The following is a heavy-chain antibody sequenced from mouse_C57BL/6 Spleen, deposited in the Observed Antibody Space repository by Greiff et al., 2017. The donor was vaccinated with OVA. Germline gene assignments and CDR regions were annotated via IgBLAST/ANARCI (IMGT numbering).Heavy chain of an antibody. Sequence: EVQLQQSGPELVKPGASVKISCKASGYTFTDYYMNWVKQSPGKSLEWIGDINPNNGGTSYNQKFKGKATLTVDKSSSTAYMELRSLTSEDSAGYYCASSNRFAYWGQGTLVTVSA. CDR1: GYTFTDYY. D-gene: IGHD2-5*01. V-gene: IGHV1-26*01. CDR2: INPNNGGT. CDR3: ASSNRFAY. J-gene: IGHJ3*01.